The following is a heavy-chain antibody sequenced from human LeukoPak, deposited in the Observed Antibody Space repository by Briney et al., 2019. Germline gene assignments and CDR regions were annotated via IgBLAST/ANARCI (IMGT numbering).Heavy chain of an antibody. Sequence: GGSLRLSCAASGFSLSDTWMIWVRQAPGKGLEWVGCIKRKTDDGRIDYAAPVKGRFSISRDDSTNTLYLQMNSLKIEDTAVYYCTTRYCNGASCYDDAFDIWGQGTMVTVSS. V-gene: IGHV3-15*01. D-gene: IGHD2-2*01. CDR3: TTRYCNGASCYDDAFDI. J-gene: IGHJ3*02. CDR2: IKRKTDDGRI. CDR1: GFSLSDTW.